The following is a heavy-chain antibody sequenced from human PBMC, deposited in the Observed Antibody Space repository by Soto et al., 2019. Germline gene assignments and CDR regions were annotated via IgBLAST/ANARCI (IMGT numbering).Heavy chain of an antibody. Sequence: GASVKVSCKASGYTFTSYGISWVRQAPGQGLEWMGWISAYNGNTNYAQKLQGRVTMTTDTSTSTAYMELRSLRSDDTAVYYCARVGPAFYDSEVYYFDYCGQGTLVTVSS. CDR3: ARVGPAFYDSEVYYFDY. CDR1: GYTFTSYG. CDR2: ISAYNGNT. V-gene: IGHV1-18*01. D-gene: IGHD5-12*01. J-gene: IGHJ4*02.